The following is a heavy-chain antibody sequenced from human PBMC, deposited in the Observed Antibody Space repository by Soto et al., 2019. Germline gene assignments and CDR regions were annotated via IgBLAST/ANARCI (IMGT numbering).Heavy chain of an antibody. CDR2: ISYDGSNK. V-gene: IGHV3-30*18. J-gene: IGHJ5*02. D-gene: IGHD6-19*01. CDR1: GFTFSSYG. CDR3: AKGGGSGWHGDWFDP. Sequence: GGSLRLSCAASGFTFSSYGMHWVRQAPGKGLEWVAVISYDGSNKYYADSVKGRFTISRDNSKNTLYLQMNSLRAEDTAVYYCAKGGGSGWHGDWFDPWGQGTLVTVSS.